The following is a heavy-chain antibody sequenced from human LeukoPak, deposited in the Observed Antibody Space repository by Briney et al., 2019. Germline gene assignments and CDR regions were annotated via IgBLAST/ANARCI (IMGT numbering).Heavy chain of an antibody. J-gene: IGHJ4*02. Sequence: PGGSLRLSCAAAGFTFRSYGMSWVRQAAGKGLEWVSGINWNGANTDYADSVKGRFTISRDNAKNSLYLQMNSLRAEDTALYYCARGFDGNFDYWGQGTLVTVSP. CDR2: INWNGANT. CDR1: GFTFRSYG. V-gene: IGHV3-20*04. CDR3: ARGFDGNFDY. D-gene: IGHD3-9*01.